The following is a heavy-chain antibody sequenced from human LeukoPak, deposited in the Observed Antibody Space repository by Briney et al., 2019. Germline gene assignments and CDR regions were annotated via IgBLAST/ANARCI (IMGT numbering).Heavy chain of an antibody. CDR2: ISWNSGSI. D-gene: IGHD3-9*01. CDR3: ARDYYDILTGYYIRYYYYYMDV. J-gene: IGHJ6*03. V-gene: IGHV3-9*01. CDR1: GFIFDDYA. Sequence: GRSLRLSCAASGFIFDDYAMHWVRQAPGKGLEWVSGISWNSGSIGYADSVKGRFTISRDNAKNSLYLQMNSLRAEDTAVYYCARDYYDILTGYYIRYYYYYMDVWGKGTTVTVSS.